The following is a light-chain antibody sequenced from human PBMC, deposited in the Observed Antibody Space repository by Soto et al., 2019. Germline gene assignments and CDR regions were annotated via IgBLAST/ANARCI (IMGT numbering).Light chain of an antibody. Sequence: QSVLTQSPSASASLGASVKLTCTLSSGHSSYAIAWHQQQPEKGPRYLMKLNSDGSHSKGDGIPDRFSGSSSGAERYLTISSLQSEDEADYYCQTWGTGIPVSGTGTKVTVL. CDR2: LNSDGSH. V-gene: IGLV4-69*01. J-gene: IGLJ1*01. CDR1: SGHSSYA. CDR3: QTWGTGIPV.